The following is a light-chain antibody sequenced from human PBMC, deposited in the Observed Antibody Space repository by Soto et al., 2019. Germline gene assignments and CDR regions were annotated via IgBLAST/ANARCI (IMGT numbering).Light chain of an antibody. V-gene: IGLV2-14*03. CDR3: SSYRSSDTVV. CDR1: SSDVGGYNS. CDR2: DVS. Sequence: QSVLTQPASVSGSPGQSITISCTGTSSDVGGYNSVSWYQHHQGKAPKLMIYDVSYRPSGVSSRFSGSKSGDTASLTISGLQAEDEADYYCSSYRSSDTVVFGGGTKLTVL. J-gene: IGLJ2*01.